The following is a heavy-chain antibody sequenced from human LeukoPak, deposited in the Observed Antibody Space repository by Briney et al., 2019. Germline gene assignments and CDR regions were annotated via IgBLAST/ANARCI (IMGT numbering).Heavy chain of an antibody. CDR2: IYYSGST. V-gene: IGHV4-61*01. Sequence: SETLSLTCTVSGSSVSSGSSYWSWIRQPPGKGLEWIGYIYYSGSTNYNPSLKSRVTISVDTSKNQFSLKLSSVTAADTAVYYCASSTVNYYYYGMDVWGKGTTVTVSS. CDR3: ASSTVNYYYYGMDV. J-gene: IGHJ6*04. D-gene: IGHD4-17*01. CDR1: GSSVSSGSSY.